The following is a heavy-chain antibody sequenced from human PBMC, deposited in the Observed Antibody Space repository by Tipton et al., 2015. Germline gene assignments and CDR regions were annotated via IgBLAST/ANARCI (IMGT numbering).Heavy chain of an antibody. CDR1: GYTFTTYG. D-gene: IGHD1-1*01. J-gene: IGHJ4*02. CDR2: ITAYTFKA. V-gene: IGHV1-18*01. CDR3: ARFLGTELPPQY. Sequence: QLVQSGAEVKMPGASVKVSCKASGYTFTTYGISWVRQAPGQGLEWMGWITAYTFKANYAQKFQGRVTMTADTSTNTAYMELRSLKSDDTAVYYCARFLGTELPPQYWGQGTLVTVSS.